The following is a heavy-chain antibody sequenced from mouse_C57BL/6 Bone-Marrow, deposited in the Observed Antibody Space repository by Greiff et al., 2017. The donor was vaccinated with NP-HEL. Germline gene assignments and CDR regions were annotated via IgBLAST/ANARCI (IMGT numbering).Heavy chain of an antibody. D-gene: IGHD6-1*01. J-gene: IGHJ4*01. Sequence: EVQLMESEGGLVQPGSSMKLSCTASGFTFSDYYMAWVRQVPEKGLEWVANINYDGSSTYYLDSLKSRFIISRDNATNILYLQLSSLTSEDTATYYCARGPSHAMDYWGKGTSVTVSS. V-gene: IGHV5-16*01. CDR2: INYDGSST. CDR3: ARGPSHAMDY. CDR1: GFTFSDYY.